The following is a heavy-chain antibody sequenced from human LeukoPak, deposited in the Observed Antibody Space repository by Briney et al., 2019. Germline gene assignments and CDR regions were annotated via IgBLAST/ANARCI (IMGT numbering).Heavy chain of an antibody. J-gene: IGHJ4*02. Sequence: GRSLRLSCAASGLTFSSYGMHWVRQAPGKGLEWVAVISYDGSNKYYADSVKGRFTISRDNSKNTLYLQMNSLRAEDTAVYYCAMSYSSGWDYYFDYWGQGTLVTVSS. D-gene: IGHD6-19*01. CDR1: GLTFSSYG. V-gene: IGHV3-30*03. CDR3: AMSYSSGWDYYFDY. CDR2: ISYDGSNK.